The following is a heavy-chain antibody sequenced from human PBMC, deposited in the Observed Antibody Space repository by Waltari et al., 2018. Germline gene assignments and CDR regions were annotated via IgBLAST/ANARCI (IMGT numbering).Heavy chain of an antibody. Sequence: VQLVESGGGLVKPGGSLRLSCAASGFTFSSYSMNWVRQAPGKGLGWVSSISSSSSYIYYADSVKGRFTISRDNAKNSLYLQMNSLRAEDTAVYYCARDLTGLFDYWGQGTLVTVSS. CDR1: GFTFSSYS. CDR2: ISSSSSYI. D-gene: IGHD3-10*01. J-gene: IGHJ4*02. V-gene: IGHV3-21*01. CDR3: ARDLTGLFDY.